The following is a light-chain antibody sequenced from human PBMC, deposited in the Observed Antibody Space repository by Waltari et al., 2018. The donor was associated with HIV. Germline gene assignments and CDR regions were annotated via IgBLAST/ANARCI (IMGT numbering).Light chain of an antibody. CDR1: SSTIRADNN. Sequence: QSVLTQPPSVSGAPGQRVTISCAGSSSTIRADNNVHWYQLLPGAAPKVLIYDNNNRPSGVPDRFSGSKSGTSASLAVSGLQAEDESDYYCQSFDNSLNAWVFGGGTKLTVL. CDR2: DNN. J-gene: IGLJ3*02. CDR3: QSFDNSLNAWV. V-gene: IGLV1-40*01.